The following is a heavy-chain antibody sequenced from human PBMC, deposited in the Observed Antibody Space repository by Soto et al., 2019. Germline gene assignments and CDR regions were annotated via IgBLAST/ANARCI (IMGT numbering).Heavy chain of an antibody. CDR2: IIPILGIA. CDR1: GGTFSSYT. J-gene: IGHJ4*02. Sequence: QVQLVQSGAEVKKPGSSVKVSCKASGGTFSSYTISWVRQAPGQGLEWMGRIIPILGIANYAQKFQGRVTITADKSTSTAYMELSSLRSEDTAVYYCASRVGCSGGSCYVDYWGQGTLVTVSS. V-gene: IGHV1-69*02. CDR3: ASRVGCSGGSCYVDY. D-gene: IGHD2-15*01.